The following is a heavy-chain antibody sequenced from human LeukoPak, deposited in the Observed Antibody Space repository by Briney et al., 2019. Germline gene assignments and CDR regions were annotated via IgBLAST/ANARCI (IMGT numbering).Heavy chain of an antibody. CDR2: ISASGGTT. D-gene: IGHD3-10*01. J-gene: IGHJ4*02. CDR3: AKRAPLYGSGTYPLDY. CDR1: GLTFSNYD. V-gene: IGHV3-23*01. Sequence: GGSLRLSCAASGLTFSNYDMSWVRQAPGKGLEWVSAISASGGTTYYADSVKGRFTISRDNSKNALYLLMNSLRAGDTAVYYCAKRAPLYGSGTYPLDYWGQGTPVTVSS.